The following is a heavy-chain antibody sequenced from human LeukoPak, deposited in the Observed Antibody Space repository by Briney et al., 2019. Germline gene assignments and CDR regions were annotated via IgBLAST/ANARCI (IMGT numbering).Heavy chain of an antibody. V-gene: IGHV3-9*01. Sequence: GRSLRLSCAASGFTFDDYAMHWVRQAPGKGLEWVSGISWNSGSIGYADSVKGRFTISRDNAANSLYLQMNNLRAEDTAVYYCARDLSDKQGFDPWGQGTQVTVSS. J-gene: IGHJ5*02. CDR3: ARDLSDKQGFDP. CDR1: GFTFDDYA. CDR2: ISWNSGSI. D-gene: IGHD2/OR15-2a*01.